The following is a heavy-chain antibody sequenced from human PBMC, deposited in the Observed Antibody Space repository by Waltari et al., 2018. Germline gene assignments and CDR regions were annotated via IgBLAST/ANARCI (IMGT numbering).Heavy chain of an antibody. CDR3: ARVSRGGLEWLNY. J-gene: IGHJ4*02. D-gene: IGHD3-3*01. V-gene: IGHV3-33*01. Sequence: QVQLVESGGGVVQPGRSLRLSCAASGFTFSSYGMHWVRQAPGKGLEWVAVIGYDGSNKYYADSVKGRFTISRDNSKNTLYLQMNSLRAEDTAVYYCARVSRGGLEWLNYWGQGTLVTVSS. CDR1: GFTFSSYG. CDR2: IGYDGSNK.